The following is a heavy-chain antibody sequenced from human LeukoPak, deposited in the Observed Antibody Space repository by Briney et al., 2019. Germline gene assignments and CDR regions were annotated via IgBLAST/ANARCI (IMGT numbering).Heavy chain of an antibody. CDR2: IIPIFGTA. CDR3: ARQTANYYYYYMDV. J-gene: IGHJ6*03. CDR1: GGTFSSYA. D-gene: IGHD6-25*01. Sequence: ASVKVSCKASGGTFSSYAISWVRQAPGQGLEWMGGIIPIFGTAKYAQKFQGRVTMTRNTSISTAYMELSSLRSEDTAVYYCARQTANYYYYYMDVWGKGTTVTISS. V-gene: IGHV1-69*05.